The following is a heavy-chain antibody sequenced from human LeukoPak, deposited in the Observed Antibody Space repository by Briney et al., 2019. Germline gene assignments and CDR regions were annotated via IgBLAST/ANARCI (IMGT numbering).Heavy chain of an antibody. CDR1: GFTFSSYT. Sequence: GGSLRLSCAASGFTFSSYTMHWVRQAPGKGLEWVAVISYDGSNKYYADSVKGRFTISRDNAKNSLYLQMNSLRDEDTAVYYCARDRPTDYDFWSGYPDYWGQGTLVTVSS. D-gene: IGHD3-3*01. J-gene: IGHJ4*02. V-gene: IGHV3-30-3*01. CDR3: ARDRPTDYDFWSGYPDY. CDR2: ISYDGSNK.